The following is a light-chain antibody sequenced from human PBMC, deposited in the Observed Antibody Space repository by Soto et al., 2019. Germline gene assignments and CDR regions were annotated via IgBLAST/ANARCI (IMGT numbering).Light chain of an antibody. CDR3: HQYSGXXYT. Sequence: EIVLTQSPGTLSLSPGERVTLSCRASQSVSSSYLGWFQQRPGQAPRLLIYDTSNRATGIPDRFSGSGSGTDFTLTISXLXXEDFAVYYCHQYSGXXYTVGQGTKLEIK. J-gene: IGKJ2*01. V-gene: IGKV3-20*01. CDR1: QSVSSSY. CDR2: DTS.